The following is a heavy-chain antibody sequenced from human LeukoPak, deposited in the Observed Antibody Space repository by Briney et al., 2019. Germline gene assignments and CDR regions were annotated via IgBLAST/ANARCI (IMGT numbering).Heavy chain of an antibody. CDR1: GGSISSSYHY. CDR2: VYYSGST. V-gene: IGHV4-39*01. CDR3: ARRIVGGPFAS. D-gene: IGHD2-21*01. Sequence: SETLSLTCTVSGGSISSSYHYWALIRQPPGKGLELIGSVYYSGSTYYYPSLQSRVSISVDTSKNQFSLNLNCVTIADSAIYYCARRIVGGPFASWGQGILVTVSS. J-gene: IGHJ4*02.